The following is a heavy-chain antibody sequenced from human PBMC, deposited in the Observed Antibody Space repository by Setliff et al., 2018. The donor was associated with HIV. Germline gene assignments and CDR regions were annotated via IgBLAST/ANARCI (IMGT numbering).Heavy chain of an antibody. J-gene: IGHJ4*02. CDR3: AKGRHLLYYFDY. Sequence: GGSLRLSCAASGFTFNNYAMSWVRQAPGKGLEWVSAISGSGGSTYYADSVKGRFTLSRDNSKNTLDLQMNSLRAEDTAVYYCAKGRHLLYYFDYWGQGTLVTVSS. CDR1: GFTFNNYA. CDR2: ISGSGGST. V-gene: IGHV3-23*01. D-gene: IGHD1-26*01.